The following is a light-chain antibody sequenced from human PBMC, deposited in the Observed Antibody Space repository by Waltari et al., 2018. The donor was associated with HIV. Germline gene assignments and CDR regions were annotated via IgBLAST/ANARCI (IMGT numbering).Light chain of an antibody. CDR3: QQFYTYPLT. CDR1: QGISSA. Sequence: AIQLTQSPSSLSACVGDRVTITCRASQGISSALAWYQQKPGKAPKVLIYDASKLKSGVPSRFSGSGSGTDFSLTVSSLQPEDFATDYCQQFYTYPLTFGGGTKVEIK. J-gene: IGKJ4*01. V-gene: IGKV1-13*02. CDR2: DAS.